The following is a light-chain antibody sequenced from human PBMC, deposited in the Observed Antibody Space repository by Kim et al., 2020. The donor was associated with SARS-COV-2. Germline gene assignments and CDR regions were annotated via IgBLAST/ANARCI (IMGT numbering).Light chain of an antibody. J-gene: IGKJ4*01. V-gene: IGKV1-5*03. Sequence: GDRVNITWRASETISTSLAWYQQKPGEAPKLLIYKASILEGGVPSRFSGSGSGTEFTLTISSLQPDDFASYYCQQENNYPLTFGGGTKVDIK. CDR2: KAS. CDR3: QQENNYPLT. CDR1: ETISTS.